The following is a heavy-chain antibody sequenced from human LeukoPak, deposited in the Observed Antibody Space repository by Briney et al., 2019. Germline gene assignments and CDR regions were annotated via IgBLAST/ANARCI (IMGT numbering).Heavy chain of an antibody. V-gene: IGHV4-59*01. D-gene: IGHD3-22*01. CDR3: ATDSSGYLGAFDI. J-gene: IGHJ3*02. CDR1: GGSISSYY. CDR2: IYYSGST. Sequence: SETLSLPCTVSGGSISSYYWSWIRQPPGKGLDWIGYIYYSGSTNYNPSLKSRVTISVDTSKNQFSLKLSSVTAADTAVYYCATDSSGYLGAFDIWGQGTMVTVSS.